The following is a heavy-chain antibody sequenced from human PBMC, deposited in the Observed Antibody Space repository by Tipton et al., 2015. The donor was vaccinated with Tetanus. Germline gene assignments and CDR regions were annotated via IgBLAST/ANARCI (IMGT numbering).Heavy chain of an antibody. CDR2: IKQDGSET. Sequence: SLRLSCAASGFTFSSYAMSWVRQAPGKGLEWVANIKQDGSETYHVDSVKGRFTISRDNAKNSLYLQMNSLKAEDSAVYYCTRVRYSSGWYPSDYWGQGTLVTVSS. CDR1: GFTFSSYA. D-gene: IGHD6-19*01. CDR3: TRVRYSSGWYPSDY. J-gene: IGHJ4*02. V-gene: IGHV3-7*01.